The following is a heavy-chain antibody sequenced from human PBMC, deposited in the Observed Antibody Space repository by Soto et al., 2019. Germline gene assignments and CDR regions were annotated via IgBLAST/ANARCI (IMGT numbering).Heavy chain of an antibody. CDR3: AMLGGWSGGSSGMEV. CDR2: IRRKANSYTT. J-gene: IGHJ6*02. Sequence: EVQLVESGGGLVQPGGSLRLSCAASGLIFSDYHMDWVRQAPGKGLEWVGRIRRKANSYTTEYAASVKGRFTISRDDSKNSLYLLMNSLKSEDAGVYYCAMLGGWSGGSSGMEVWGQGTTVTVSS. CDR1: GLIFSDYH. D-gene: IGHD6-19*01. V-gene: IGHV3-72*01.